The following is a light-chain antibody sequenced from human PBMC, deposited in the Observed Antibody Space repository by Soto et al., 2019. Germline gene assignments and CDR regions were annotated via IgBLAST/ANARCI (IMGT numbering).Light chain of an antibody. Sequence: EIVMTQSPATLSVSPGERATLSCRASQSVSNNLAWYQQKPGQAPRLLIYGASTRATGIPARFSGSGSGTDFNLTISSLQSEDFAVYYCQQYNNWPPWTFGQGTKVEIK. CDR1: QSVSNN. J-gene: IGKJ1*01. CDR2: GAS. V-gene: IGKV3-15*01. CDR3: QQYNNWPPWT.